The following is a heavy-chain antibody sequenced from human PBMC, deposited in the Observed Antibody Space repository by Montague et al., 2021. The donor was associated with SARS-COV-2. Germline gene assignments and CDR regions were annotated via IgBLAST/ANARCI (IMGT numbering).Heavy chain of an antibody. Sequence: SETLSLTCTASGGSITGYYWSWLRRSPGKGLEWIAYIYDGGAVNYNPSLGSRVTISTDTSKNQSSLKVNSVTAADTAVYYCVRDHPYGGPRGAYDIWGQGTVVTVSS. CDR1: GGSITGYY. J-gene: IGHJ3*02. CDR2: IYDGGAV. V-gene: IGHV4-59*01. D-gene: IGHD4-23*01. CDR3: VRDHPYGGPRGAYDI.